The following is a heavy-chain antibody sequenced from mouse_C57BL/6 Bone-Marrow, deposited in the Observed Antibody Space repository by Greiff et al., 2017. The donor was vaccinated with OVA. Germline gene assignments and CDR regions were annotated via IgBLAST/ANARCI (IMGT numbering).Heavy chain of an antibody. CDR1: GYSITSGYY. J-gene: IGHJ2*01. CDR2: IRYDGSN. D-gene: IGHD1-1*01. CDR3: ARVITTVVADY. Sequence: EVQVVESGPGLVKPSQSLSLTCSVTGYSITSGYYWNWIRQFPGNNLEWMGYIRYDGSNNYNPSLKNRISITRDTSKNQFFLKLNSVTTEDTATYYCARVITTVVADYWDQGTTLTVSS. V-gene: IGHV3-6*01.